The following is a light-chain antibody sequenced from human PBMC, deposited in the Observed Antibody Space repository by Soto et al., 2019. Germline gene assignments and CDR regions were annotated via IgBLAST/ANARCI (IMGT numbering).Light chain of an antibody. V-gene: IGKV3-20*01. J-gene: IGKJ1*01. CDR2: GAS. CDR3: QQYASSWT. Sequence: EIVLTQSPGTLSLSPGERATLSCWASQSVSNSYLAWYQQTPGQAPRLLIYGASSRATGIPDRFSGSASGTDFTLTISPQDSEDFSWYLCQQYASSWTFGQGTKVEIK. CDR1: QSVSNSY.